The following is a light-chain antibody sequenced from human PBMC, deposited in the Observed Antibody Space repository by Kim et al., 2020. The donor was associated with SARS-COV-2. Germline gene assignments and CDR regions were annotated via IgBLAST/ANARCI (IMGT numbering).Light chain of an antibody. J-gene: IGKJ1*01. CDR3: LQHNLYPWT. CDR2: VVS. CDR1: ISNY. V-gene: IGKV1-17*03. Sequence: ISNYLAWFQQRPGKVPKRLIYVVSSLQSGVPSRFAGSVSGTEFTLTISSLQPEDVATYYCLQHNLYPWTFGQGTKVDIK.